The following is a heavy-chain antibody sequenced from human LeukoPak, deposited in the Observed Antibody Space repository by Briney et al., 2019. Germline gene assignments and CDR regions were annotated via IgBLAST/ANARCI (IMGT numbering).Heavy chain of an antibody. V-gene: IGHV1-69*13. Sequence: ASVKVSCKASGGTFSSYAISWVRQAPGQGLEWMGGIIPIFGTANYAQKFQGRVTITADESTSTAYMELSSLRSEDTAVYYCARGSSWGTTGGFDYWGQGILVTVSS. CDR1: GGTFSSYA. D-gene: IGHD4-17*01. J-gene: IGHJ4*02. CDR3: ARGSSWGTTGGFDY. CDR2: IIPIFGTA.